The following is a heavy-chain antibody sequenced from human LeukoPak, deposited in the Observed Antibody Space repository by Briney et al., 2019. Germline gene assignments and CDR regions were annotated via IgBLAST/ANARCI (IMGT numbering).Heavy chain of an antibody. CDR1: GGSVSSGTYY. Sequence: SQSLPLTCTVSGGSVSSGTYYWTWIRQPAGKGLEWIGRIYISGSTNFDPSLKSRVSISLDTSQNQFSLKLSSVTAADTAVYYCAREGAARNFDYWGQGILVTVSS. V-gene: IGHV4-61*02. CDR3: AREGAARNFDY. J-gene: IGHJ4*02. CDR2: IYISGST. D-gene: IGHD6-6*01.